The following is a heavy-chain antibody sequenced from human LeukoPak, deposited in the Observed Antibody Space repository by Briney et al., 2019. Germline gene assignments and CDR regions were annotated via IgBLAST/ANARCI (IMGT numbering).Heavy chain of an antibody. CDR1: GYTFTSYY. D-gene: IGHD6-19*01. CDR3: ARGRGPFYYSVAGTADY. Sequence: ASVKVSCKASGYTFTSYYMHWVRQAPGQGLEWMGIINPSGGSTSYAQKFQGRVTMTRDTSTSTVYMELSSLRSEDTAVYYCARGRGPFYYSVAGTADYWGQGTLVTVSS. V-gene: IGHV1-46*01. J-gene: IGHJ4*02. CDR2: INPSGGST.